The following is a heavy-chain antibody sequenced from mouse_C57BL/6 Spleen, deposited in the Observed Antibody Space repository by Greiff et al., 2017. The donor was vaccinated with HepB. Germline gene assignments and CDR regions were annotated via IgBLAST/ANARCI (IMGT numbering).Heavy chain of an antibody. V-gene: IGHV1-54*01. CDR2: INPGSGGT. J-gene: IGHJ2*01. D-gene: IGHD1-1*01. CDR1: GYAFTNYL. CDR3: AREVVAGDY. Sequence: QVQLQQSGAELVRPGTSVKVSCKASGYAFTNYLIEWVKQRPGQGLEWIGVINPGSGGTNYNEKFKGKATLTADKSSSTAYMQLSSLTSEDSAVYFCAREVVAGDYWGQGTTLTVSS.